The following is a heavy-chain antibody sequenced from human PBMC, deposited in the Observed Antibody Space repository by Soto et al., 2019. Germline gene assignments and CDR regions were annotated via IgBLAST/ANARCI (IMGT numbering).Heavy chain of an antibody. Sequence: QVQLVQSGSEVKKPGSSVRVSCQASGATFNNYAFSWVRQAPGQGLEWMGGIIPLLGTVDIAQTFQGRITLFRDTSTTTVVQERRSLTSEDTSLYYCARTDCRSHSCSVGCHHYYYGTDVWG. J-gene: IGHJ6*01. CDR2: IIPLLGTV. CDR3: ARTDCRSHSCSVGCHHYYYGTDV. D-gene: IGHD2-15*01. V-gene: IGHV1-69*06. CDR1: GATFNNYA.